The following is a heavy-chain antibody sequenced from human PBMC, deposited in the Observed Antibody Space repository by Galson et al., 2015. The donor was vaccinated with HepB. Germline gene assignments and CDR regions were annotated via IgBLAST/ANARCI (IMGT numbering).Heavy chain of an antibody. CDR1: GFSLSTSGMC. J-gene: IGHJ4*02. Sequence: PALVKPTQPLTLTCTFSGFSLSTSGMCVIWIRHPPGRALEWLALIDWDDDKYYNPSLKTRLTISKDTSKKQVVLRMTDMDPVDTATYYCARAPPGTAVAGRGAYFFDHWGQGSLVTVSS. D-gene: IGHD6-19*01. CDR2: IDWDDDK. CDR3: ARAPPGTAVAGRGAYFFDH. V-gene: IGHV2-70*01.